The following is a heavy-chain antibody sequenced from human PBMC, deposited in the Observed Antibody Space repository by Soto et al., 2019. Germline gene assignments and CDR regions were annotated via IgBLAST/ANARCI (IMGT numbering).Heavy chain of an antibody. CDR2: INHSGST. CDR1: GGSFSGYY. CDR3: ARVRYFDWLLYRHPFDY. V-gene: IGHV4-34*01. Sequence: SDTLSLTCAVYGGSFSGYYWSWIRQPPGKGLEWIGEINHSGSTNYNPSLKSRVTISVDTSKNQFSLKLSSVTAADTAVYYCARVRYFDWLLYRHPFDYWGQGTLVTVSS. J-gene: IGHJ4*02. D-gene: IGHD3-9*01.